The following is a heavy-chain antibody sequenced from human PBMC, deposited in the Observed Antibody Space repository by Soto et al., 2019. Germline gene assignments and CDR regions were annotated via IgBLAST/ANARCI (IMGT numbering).Heavy chain of an antibody. Sequence: ASVKVSCKASGYTFRNFGVGWVRQAPGQGLEWVGWINPNSGHTEYAQKLQGRVTVTADTSTSTAYMEVGSLRSDDTAVYYCARVYNYGSGSYLMPSSCYYDFWGPGTLVTVSS. CDR3: ARVYNYGSGSYLMPSSCYYDF. J-gene: IGHJ4*02. V-gene: IGHV1-18*01. CDR2: INPNSGHT. D-gene: IGHD3-10*01. CDR1: GYTFRNFG.